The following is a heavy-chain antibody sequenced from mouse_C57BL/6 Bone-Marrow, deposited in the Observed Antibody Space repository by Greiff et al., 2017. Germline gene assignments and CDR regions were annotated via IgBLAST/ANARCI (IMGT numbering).Heavy chain of an antibody. CDR1: GFNIKDTY. Sequence: VHVKQSGAELVKPGASVKLSCTASGFNIKDTYMHWVKQRPEQGLEWIGRIDPANGNPKYDPKFQGKATITADSSSNTAYLQMSSLTSEDTAVYDCASRLLRWYFDVWRAGTTVTVSS. J-gene: IGHJ1*01. CDR3: ASRLLRWYFDV. CDR2: IDPANGNP. D-gene: IGHD2-3*01. V-gene: IGHV14-3*02.